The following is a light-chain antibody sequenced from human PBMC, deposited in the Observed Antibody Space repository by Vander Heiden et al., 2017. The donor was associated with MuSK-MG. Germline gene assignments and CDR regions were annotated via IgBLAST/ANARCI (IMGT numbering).Light chain of an antibody. CDR2: KDS. V-gene: IGLV3-25*03. J-gene: IGLJ2*01. Sequence: SYELTQAPSVSVSPGQTARITCSGDALPEQNAYWYQQKPGQAPVMVIYKDSERPSGIPERFSGSSSGTIVTLTISGVQAEDEADYYCQSADSNTTSIVFGGGTKLTVL. CDR3: QSADSNTTSIV. CDR1: ALPEQN.